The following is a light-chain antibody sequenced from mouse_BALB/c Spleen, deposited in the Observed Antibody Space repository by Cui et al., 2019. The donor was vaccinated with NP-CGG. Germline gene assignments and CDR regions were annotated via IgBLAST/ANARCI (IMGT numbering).Light chain of an antibody. CDR3: ALWYSNHWV. V-gene: IGLV1*01. Sequence: QAVATQESALNTSPGETVTLTCRSSTGTVTTSNYANWVQEKPDHLFTGLIGGTNNRVPGVPARFSGSLIGDKAALTITGAQTEDEAIYFCALWYSNHWVFGGGTKLTVL. J-gene: IGLJ1*01. CDR1: TGTVTTSNY. CDR2: GTN.